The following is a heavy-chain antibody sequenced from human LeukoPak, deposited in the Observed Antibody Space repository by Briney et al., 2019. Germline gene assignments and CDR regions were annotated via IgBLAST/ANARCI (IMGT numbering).Heavy chain of an antibody. V-gene: IGHV3-74*01. CDR3: VRYLILVWTPGDDFNH. CDR1: GFTFSNYW. CDR2: INERATII. Sequence: QPGGSLRLSCAASGFTFSNYWMHWVRQAPGKGLECVSRINERATIISYADSVKGRYTISRENARNTLYLQMNSLTAKDTAVYYCVRYLILVWTPGDDFNHWGQGTLDTVSS. J-gene: IGHJ4*02. D-gene: IGHD3-16*01.